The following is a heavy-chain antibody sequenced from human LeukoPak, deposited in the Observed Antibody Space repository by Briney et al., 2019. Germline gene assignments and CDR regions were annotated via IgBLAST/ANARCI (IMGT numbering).Heavy chain of an antibody. J-gene: IGHJ4*02. D-gene: IGHD3-10*01. V-gene: IGHV3-48*03. Sequence: PGGSLRLSCAASGFTFSSYEMNWVRQAPGKGLEWVSYISSSGSTIYYADSVKGRFTISRDNAKNSLYLQMNSLRAEDTAVYYCARDPYYYGSGSYYNPDLLLGFDYWGQGTLVTVSS. CDR1: GFTFSSYE. CDR3: ARDPYYYGSGSYYNPDLLLGFDY. CDR2: ISSSGSTI.